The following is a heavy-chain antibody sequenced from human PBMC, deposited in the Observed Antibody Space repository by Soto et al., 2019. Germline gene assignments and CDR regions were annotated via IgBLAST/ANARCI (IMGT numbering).Heavy chain of an antibody. CDR2: ISATGATT. J-gene: IGHJ1*01. V-gene: IGHV3-23*01. D-gene: IGHD2-15*01. CDR1: GFTFSDYA. CDR3: AKGRKSTEKDIAVMLAAASSIQH. Sequence: GGSLRLSCVASGFTFSDYAMTWVRQAPGKGLEWVSVISATGATTYYADSVRGRFTISRDNSKNTLNLQMNDLRVEDAAVIYCAKGRKSTEKDIAVMLAAASSIQHWGQGTLVTVSS.